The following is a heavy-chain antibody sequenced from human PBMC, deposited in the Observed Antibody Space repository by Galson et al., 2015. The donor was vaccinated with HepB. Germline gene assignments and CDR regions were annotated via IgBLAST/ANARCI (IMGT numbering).Heavy chain of an antibody. V-gene: IGHV5-51*01. CDR3: ARQPIGSGSYYNVPGVEVAAFDI. Sequence: QSGAEVKKPGESLKISCKGSGYSFTSYWIGWVRQMPGKGLEWMGIIYPGDSDTRYSPSFQGQVTISADKSISTAYLQWSSLKASDTAMYYCARQPIGSGSYYNVPGVEVAAFDIWGQGTMVTVSS. D-gene: IGHD3-10*01. CDR1: GYSFTSYW. CDR2: IYPGDSDT. J-gene: IGHJ3*02.